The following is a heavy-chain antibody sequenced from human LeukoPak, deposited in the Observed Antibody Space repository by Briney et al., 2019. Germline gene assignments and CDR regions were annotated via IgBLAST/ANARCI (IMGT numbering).Heavy chain of an antibody. J-gene: IGHJ4*02. CDR1: GFTFSNAW. CDR2: IKSKTDGGTK. Sequence: GGSLRLSCAASGFTFSNAWMSWVRQAPGKGLEWVGRIKSKTDGGTKDYAAPVKGRFTISSDDSKNTLYLQMNSLKTEDTAVYYCARTPIYDSSGTDYWGQGALVTVSS. CDR3: ARTPIYDSSGTDY. D-gene: IGHD3-22*01. V-gene: IGHV3-15*01.